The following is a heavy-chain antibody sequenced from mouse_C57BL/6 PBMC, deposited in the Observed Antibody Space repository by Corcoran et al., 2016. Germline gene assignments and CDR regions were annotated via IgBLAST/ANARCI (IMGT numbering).Heavy chain of an antibody. CDR1: GYTFTSYD. D-gene: IGHD1-1*01. V-gene: IGHV1-85*01. CDR3: ARKGMYYGKPEDY. J-gene: IGHJ4*01. CDR2: IYPRDGST. Sequence: QVQLQQSGPELVKPGASVKLSCKASGYTFTSYDINWVKQRPGQGLEWIGWIYPRDGSTKYNEKFKGKATLTVDTSSSTAYMERHSLTSEDSAVYFCARKGMYYGKPEDYWGQGTSVTVPS.